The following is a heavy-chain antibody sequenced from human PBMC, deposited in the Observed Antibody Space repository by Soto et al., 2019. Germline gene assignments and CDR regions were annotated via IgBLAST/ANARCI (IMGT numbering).Heavy chain of an antibody. J-gene: IGHJ5*01. Sequence: SETLSLTCAVSGVSIHNSHSFWGWIRQPPGKGLEFIGSMYYSGGANYNPSLKSRVTISLDTSKNQFSLTVNSVTAADTAIYYCGRVVEGATRHTDFDSWGQGTLVTVS. D-gene: IGHD2-15*01. CDR1: GVSIHNSHSF. CDR2: MYYSGGA. V-gene: IGHV4-39*01. CDR3: GRVVEGATRHTDFDS.